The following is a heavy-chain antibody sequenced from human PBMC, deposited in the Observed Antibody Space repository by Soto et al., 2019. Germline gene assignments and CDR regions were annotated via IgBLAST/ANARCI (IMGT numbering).Heavy chain of an antibody. V-gene: IGHV1-18*01. CDR1: GYTFTSYG. CDR2: ISAYNGNT. D-gene: IGHD2-15*01. J-gene: IGHJ5*02. CDR3: ARVYCSGGSCYSGLENWFDP. Sequence: ASVKVSCKASGYTFTSYGISWVRQAPGQGLEWMGWISAYNGNTNYAQKLQGRVTMTTDTSTSTAYMELRSLRSDDTAVYYCARVYCSGGSCYSGLENWFDPWGQGTLVTVSS.